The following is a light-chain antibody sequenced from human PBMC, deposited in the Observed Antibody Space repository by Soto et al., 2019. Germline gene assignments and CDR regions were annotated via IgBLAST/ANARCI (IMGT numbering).Light chain of an antibody. CDR1: QSVSNN. V-gene: IGKV3-15*01. Sequence: EIVMTQSPATLSVSPGERVTLSCRASQSVSNNLAWYQPKPGQAPRLLIYGATATATGIPARFSGSGYGTEFTLTISSLQSEDFAVYYCQQHNDWPLTFGGGTKVEIK. CDR3: QQHNDWPLT. J-gene: IGKJ4*01. CDR2: GAT.